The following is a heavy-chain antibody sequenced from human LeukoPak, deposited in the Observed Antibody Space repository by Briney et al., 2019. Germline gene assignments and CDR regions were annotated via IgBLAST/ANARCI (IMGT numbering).Heavy chain of an antibody. CDR1: GFTFSSYG. Sequence: GGSLRLSCTASGFTFSSYGMHWVRQAPGKGLEWVAVISFDGSNKYYADSVKGRFTISRDNSKNTLFLQMNSLRAEDTAVYYCARPYGGYPYYYFDYWGQGTLVTVSS. J-gene: IGHJ4*02. CDR3: ARPYGGYPYYYFDY. CDR2: ISFDGSNK. D-gene: IGHD4-23*01. V-gene: IGHV3-30*03.